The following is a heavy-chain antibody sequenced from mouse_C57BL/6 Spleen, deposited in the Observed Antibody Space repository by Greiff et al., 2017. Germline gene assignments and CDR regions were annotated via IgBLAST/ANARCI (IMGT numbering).Heavy chain of an antibody. CDR2: IYPGSGNT. CDR1: GYTFTDYY. J-gene: IGHJ3*01. D-gene: IGHD1-1*01. V-gene: IGHV1-76*01. Sequence: QVQLKESGAELVRPGASVKLSCKASGYTFTDYYINWVKQRPGQGLEWIARIYPGSGNTYYNEKFKGKATLTAEKSSSTAYMQLSSLTSEDSAVYFCARDYGSSWLFAYWGQGTLVTVSA. CDR3: ARDYGSSWLFAY.